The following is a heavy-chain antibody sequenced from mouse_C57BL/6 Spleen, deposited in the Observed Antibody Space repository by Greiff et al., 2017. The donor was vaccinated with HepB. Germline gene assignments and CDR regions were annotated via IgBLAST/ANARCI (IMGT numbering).Heavy chain of an antibody. CDR3: ARNPITTVTMDY. CDR2: IHPNSGST. CDR1: GYTFTSYW. J-gene: IGHJ4*01. Sequence: VQLQQPGAELVKPGASVKLSCKASGYTFTSYWMHWVKQRPGQGLEWIGMIHPNSGSTNYNEKFKSKATLTVDKSSSTAYMQLSSLTSEDSAVYYCARNPITTVTMDYWGQGTSVTVSS. D-gene: IGHD1-1*01. V-gene: IGHV1-64*01.